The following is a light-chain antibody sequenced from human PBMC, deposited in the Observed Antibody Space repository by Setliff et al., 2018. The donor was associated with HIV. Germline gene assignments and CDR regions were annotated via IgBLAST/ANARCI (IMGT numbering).Light chain of an antibody. CDR1: SSDVGGYNY. CDR2: GVS. CDR3: RSYTSSSTYV. V-gene: IGLV2-14*03. J-gene: IGLJ1*01. Sequence: QSVLTQPASVSGSPGQSITISCTGTSSDVGGYNYVSWYQQHPGKAPKLMIYGVSNRPSGVSYRFSGSKSGNTASLTISGLQAEDEADYYCRSYTSSSTYVFGTGTKVTVL.